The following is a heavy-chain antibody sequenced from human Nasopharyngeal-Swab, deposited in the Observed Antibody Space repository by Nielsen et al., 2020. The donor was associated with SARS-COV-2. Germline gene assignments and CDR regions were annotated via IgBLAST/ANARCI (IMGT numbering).Heavy chain of an antibody. V-gene: IGHV4-34*01. CDR2: INHSGST. Sequence: SQTLSLTCAVYGGSFSGYYWSWIRPPPGKGLEWIGEINHSGSTNYNPSLKSRVTISVDTSKNQFSLKLSSVTAADTAVYYCARRLKPAAMPGGFDPWGQGTLVTVSS. J-gene: IGHJ5*02. CDR1: GGSFSGYY. D-gene: IGHD2-2*01. CDR3: ARRLKPAAMPGGFDP.